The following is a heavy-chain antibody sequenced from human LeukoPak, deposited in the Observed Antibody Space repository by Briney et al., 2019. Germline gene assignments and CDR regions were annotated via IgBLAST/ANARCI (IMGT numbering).Heavy chain of an antibody. J-gene: IGHJ4*02. V-gene: IGHV4-39*07. Sequence: SETLSLTCTVSGGSFSSSGYYWGWIRQPPGKGLEWIGTIYYSGSTYYNPSPRSRVTISVDTSKNQFSLKLSSVTAADTAVYYCARDEGFGELLPTYFDYWGQGTLVTVSS. CDR2: IYYSGST. CDR1: GGSFSSSGYY. CDR3: ARDEGFGELLPTYFDY. D-gene: IGHD3-10*01.